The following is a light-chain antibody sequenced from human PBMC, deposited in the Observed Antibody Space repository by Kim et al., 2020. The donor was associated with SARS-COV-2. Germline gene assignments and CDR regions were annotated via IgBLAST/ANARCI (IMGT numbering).Light chain of an antibody. J-gene: IGLJ2*01. V-gene: IGLV1-40*01. Sequence: QSVLTQPPSVSGAPGQRVTISCTGSSYNIGAGYDVHWYQQLPGTAPKLLIYDTTNRPSGVPDRFSGSRSGSSASLAITGLRAEDEGDYYCQSYDSSLSEVFGGGTQLTV. CDR3: QSYDSSLSEV. CDR2: DTT. CDR1: SYNIGAGYD.